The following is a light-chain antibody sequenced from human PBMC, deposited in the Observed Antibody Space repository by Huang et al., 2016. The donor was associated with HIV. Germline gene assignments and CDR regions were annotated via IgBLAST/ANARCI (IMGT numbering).Light chain of an antibody. J-gene: IGKJ1*01. V-gene: IGKV3-15*01. CDR2: GAS. CDR1: QSVSSN. Sequence: EIVMTKSPATLSVSTGERATISCRASQSVSSNFAWYQQKPGQAPRLLIYGASARATGIPASVSGSGSGTEFTLTISSLQSEDFAVYYCQQYNNWPRTFGQGTKVEIK. CDR3: QQYNNWPRT.